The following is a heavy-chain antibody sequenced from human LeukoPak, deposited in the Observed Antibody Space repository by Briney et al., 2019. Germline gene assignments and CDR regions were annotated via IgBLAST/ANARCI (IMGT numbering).Heavy chain of an antibody. CDR2: INAGNGNT. CDR3: ARVREYYDSSGYYDY. Sequence: ASVKVSCKASGYTFTSYAMHWVRQAPGQRLEWMGWINAGNGNTKYSQKSQGRVTITRDTSASTAYMELSSLRSEDTAVYYCARVREYYDSSGYYDYWGQGTLVTVSS. J-gene: IGHJ4*02. V-gene: IGHV1-3*01. CDR1: GYTFTSYA. D-gene: IGHD3-22*01.